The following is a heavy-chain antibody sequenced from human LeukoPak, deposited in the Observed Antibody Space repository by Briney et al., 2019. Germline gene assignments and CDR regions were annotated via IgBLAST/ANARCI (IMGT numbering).Heavy chain of an antibody. CDR3: AKNGRIPASGINSFLVH. CDR2: ISSSGVSA. Sequence: GGSLRLSCAASGFTFSSYAMSWVRQAPGKGLEWVPSISSSGVSAFYADSVKGRFTISRDTSKNTLFLQLNSLRAEDTAIYFCAKNGRIPASGINSFLVHWGQGTLVSVSS. J-gene: IGHJ4*02. V-gene: IGHV3-23*01. D-gene: IGHD6-13*01. CDR1: GFTFSSYA.